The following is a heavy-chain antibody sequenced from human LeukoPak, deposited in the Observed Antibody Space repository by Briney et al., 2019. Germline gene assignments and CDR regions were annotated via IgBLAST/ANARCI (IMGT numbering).Heavy chain of an antibody. Sequence: PSETLSLTCDVSGGSINSTGYFWGWIRQSPGTGLEWIGAIYYTGDAYFNPSLRSRANMAVDTSENRFSLNLRSVTAADTAIYYCARRRSWPEFDYWGRGTLVTVSS. CDR3: ARRRSWPEFDY. CDR1: GGSINSTGYF. D-gene: IGHD6-13*01. CDR2: IYYTGDA. J-gene: IGHJ4*02. V-gene: IGHV4-39*01.